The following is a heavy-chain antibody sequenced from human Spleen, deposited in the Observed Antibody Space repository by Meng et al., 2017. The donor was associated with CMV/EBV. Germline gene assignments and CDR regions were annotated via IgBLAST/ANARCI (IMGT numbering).Heavy chain of an antibody. V-gene: IGHV3-15*01. J-gene: IGHJ4*02. CDR1: GFTFSSYG. CDR2: IKSKTDGGTT. D-gene: IGHD3-3*01. CDR3: TLWRPPLDY. Sequence: GESLKISCAASGFTFSSYGMHWVRQAPGKGLEWVGRIKSKTDGGTTDYAAPVKGRFTISRDDSKNTLYLQMNSLKTEDTAVYYCTLWRPPLDYWGQGTLVTVSS.